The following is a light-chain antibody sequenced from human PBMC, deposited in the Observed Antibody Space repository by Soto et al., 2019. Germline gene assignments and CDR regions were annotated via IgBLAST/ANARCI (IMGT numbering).Light chain of an antibody. Sequence: QSALTQPASVSGSPGQSITISCAGTSSDIGGYNYVSWYQQHPDKVPKLMIYDVSNRPSGVSNRFSGSKSGNTASLTISGLHTEDEADYYCSSYTTNSTLVFGGGTKVTVL. CDR3: SSYTTNSTLV. CDR2: DVS. J-gene: IGLJ2*01. CDR1: SSDIGGYNY. V-gene: IGLV2-14*01.